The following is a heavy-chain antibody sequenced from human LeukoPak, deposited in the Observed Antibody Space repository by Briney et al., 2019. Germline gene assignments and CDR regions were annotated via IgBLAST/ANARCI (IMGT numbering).Heavy chain of an antibody. V-gene: IGHV1-2*02. CDR3: ARDIGHDYGDPIDY. CDR2: INPNSGGT. Sequence: ASVKVSCKASGYTFTGYYMHWVRQAPGQGLEWMGWINPNSGGTNYAQKFQGRVTMTRDTSISTAYMKLSRLRSDDTAVYYCARDIGHDYGDPIDYWGQGTLVTVSS. CDR1: GYTFTGYY. D-gene: IGHD4-17*01. J-gene: IGHJ4*02.